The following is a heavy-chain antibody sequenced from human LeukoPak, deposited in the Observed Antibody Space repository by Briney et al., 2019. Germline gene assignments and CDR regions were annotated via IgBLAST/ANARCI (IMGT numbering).Heavy chain of an antibody. J-gene: IGHJ4*02. V-gene: IGHV3-23*01. CDR2: ISGSGGST. Sequence: PGGSLRLSCAASGFTVSSNEMSWVRQAPGKGLEWVSAISGSGGSTYYADSVKGRFTISRDNSKNTLYLQMNSLRAEDTAVYYCAKLSYCSSTSCLDYWGQGTLVTVSS. D-gene: IGHD2-2*01. CDR1: GFTVSSNE. CDR3: AKLSYCSSTSCLDY.